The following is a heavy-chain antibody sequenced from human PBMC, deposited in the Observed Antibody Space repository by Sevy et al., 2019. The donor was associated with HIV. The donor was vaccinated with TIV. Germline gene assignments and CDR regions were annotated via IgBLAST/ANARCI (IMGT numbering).Heavy chain of an antibody. V-gene: IGHV3-23*01. CDR3: AKVYYCDSGTVIPRGMDV. CDR1: GFTFDNNA. CDR2: ISGSGLST. Sequence: GGSLRLSCAASGFTFDNNAMYWVRQAPGKGLEWVSAISGSGLSTNYAASVRGRFTISRDISKTTLYLQMNSLRAEDTAVYYCAKVYYCDSGTVIPRGMDVWGQGTTVTVSS. J-gene: IGHJ6*02. D-gene: IGHD3-10*01.